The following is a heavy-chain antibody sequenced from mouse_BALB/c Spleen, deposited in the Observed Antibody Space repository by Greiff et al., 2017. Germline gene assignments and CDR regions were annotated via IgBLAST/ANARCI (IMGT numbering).Heavy chain of an antibody. CDR1: GDSITSGY. V-gene: IGHV3-8*02. D-gene: IGHD2-1*01. Sequence: DVQLQESGPSLVKPSQTLSLTCSVTGDSITSGYWNWIRKFPGNKLEYMGYISYSGSTYYNTSLKSRISITRDTSKNQYYLQLNSVTTEDTATYYCARRHGNSGAWFAYWGQGTLVTVSA. J-gene: IGHJ3*01. CDR2: ISYSGST. CDR3: ARRHGNSGAWFAY.